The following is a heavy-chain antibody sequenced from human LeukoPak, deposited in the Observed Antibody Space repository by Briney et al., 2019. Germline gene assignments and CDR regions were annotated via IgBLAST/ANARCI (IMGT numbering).Heavy chain of an antibody. Sequence: ASVKVSCKVSGDIFSTCYIQWVRQAPGAGLEWVGWINTDIGGTHSAPKFQGRVSMTTDKSISTAYLELTRLTSDDTAMYYCARNRELWGQGTLVTVSS. J-gene: IGHJ4*02. CDR1: GDIFSTCY. V-gene: IGHV1-2*02. CDR3: ARNREL. D-gene: IGHD3-10*01. CDR2: INTDIGGT.